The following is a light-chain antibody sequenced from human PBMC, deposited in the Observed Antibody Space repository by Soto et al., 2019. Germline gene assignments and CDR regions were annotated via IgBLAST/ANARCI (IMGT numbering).Light chain of an antibody. Sequence: QSALTQPASVSGSPGQSITISCTGTSSDVGGYNYVSWYQQHPGKAPKLMIYEVSNRPSGVSNRSSGSKSGNTASLTISGLQAEDESVYYCTSKTSSTYVVFGGGTKLTVL. CDR2: EVS. CDR3: TSKTSSTYVV. V-gene: IGLV2-14*01. CDR1: SSDVGGYNY. J-gene: IGLJ2*01.